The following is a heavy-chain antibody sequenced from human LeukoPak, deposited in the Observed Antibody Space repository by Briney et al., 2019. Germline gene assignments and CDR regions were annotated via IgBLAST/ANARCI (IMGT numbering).Heavy chain of an antibody. J-gene: IGHJ5*02. CDR3: ARSPYSSSLYWFDP. CDR1: GGTFSSYA. V-gene: IGHV1-69*04. D-gene: IGHD6-13*01. Sequence: GASVKVSCKASGGTFSSYAISWVRQAPGQGLEWMGRIIPILGIANYAQKFQGRVTITADKSTSTAYMELSSLRPEDTAVYYCARSPYSSSLYWFDPWGQGTLVTVSS. CDR2: IIPILGIA.